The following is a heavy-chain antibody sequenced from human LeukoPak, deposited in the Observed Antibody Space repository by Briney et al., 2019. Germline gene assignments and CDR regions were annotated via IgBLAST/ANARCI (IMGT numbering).Heavy chain of an antibody. CDR1: GFTFSSYA. Sequence: GGCLRLSSAASGFTFSSYATSWVRQAPGKGLEWVSGISGSGGSTYYADSVKGRFTISRDNSKNTLNLQMNSLRAEDTAVYYCAKELTYYYGSGSSSYFAYWGQGTLVTVSS. V-gene: IGHV3-23*01. CDR2: ISGSGGST. J-gene: IGHJ4*02. D-gene: IGHD3-10*01. CDR3: AKELTYYYGSGSSSYFAY.